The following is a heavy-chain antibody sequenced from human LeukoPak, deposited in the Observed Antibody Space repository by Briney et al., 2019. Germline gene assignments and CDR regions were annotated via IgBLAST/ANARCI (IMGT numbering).Heavy chain of an antibody. CDR1: GFTVSSNY. D-gene: IGHD1-26*01. Sequence: GGPLRLSCAASGFTVSSNYMSWVRQAPGKGLEWVSVIYSGGSTYYADSVKGRFTISRDNSKNTLYLQMNSLRAEDTAVYYCARDALSGSYDYWGQGTLVTVSS. J-gene: IGHJ4*02. V-gene: IGHV3-66*02. CDR2: IYSGGST. CDR3: ARDALSGSYDY.